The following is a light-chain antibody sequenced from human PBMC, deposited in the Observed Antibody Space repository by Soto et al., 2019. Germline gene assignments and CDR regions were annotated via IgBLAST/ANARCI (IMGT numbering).Light chain of an antibody. J-gene: IGLJ3*02. CDR3: GTWDSSLSAGV. CDR2: ENN. CDR1: SSNIGNNY. Sequence: QSVLTQPPSVSAAPGQKVTISCSGSSSNIGNNYVSWYQQLPGTAPKLLIYENNKRPSGIPDRFSGSESGTSATLGITGLQTGDEADYYCGTWDSSLSAGVFGGGTKLT. V-gene: IGLV1-51*02.